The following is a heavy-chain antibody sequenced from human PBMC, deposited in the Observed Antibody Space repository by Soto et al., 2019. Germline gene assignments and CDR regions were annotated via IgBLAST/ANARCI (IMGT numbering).Heavy chain of an antibody. J-gene: IGHJ6*02. Sequence: SETLSLTCTVSGGSISSYYWTWIRQPPGKALEWNGYIYYTGNTKYNPSPKSRVTISVDTSKPQFSLKLTSVTAADTAVYYCASGARRYFDWSTVWGQGTTVTVSS. CDR2: IYYTGNT. CDR3: ASGARRYFDWSTV. D-gene: IGHD3-9*01. V-gene: IGHV4-59*01. CDR1: GGSISSYY.